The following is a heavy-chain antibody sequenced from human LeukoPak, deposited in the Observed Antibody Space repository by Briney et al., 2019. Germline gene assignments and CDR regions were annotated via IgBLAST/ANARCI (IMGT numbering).Heavy chain of an antibody. CDR3: AGAIWHMSHWNYFDS. V-gene: IGHV4-31*03. CDR2: IHHSGHT. D-gene: IGHD1-1*01. CDR1: GGSISSGSYY. Sequence: SETLSLTCTVSGGSISSGSYYWTWIRQRPGEGLEWIAYIHHSGHTYHNPSLKSRLIISVDTSSNQFSLKLTSVIAADTAVYFCAGAIWHMSHWNYFDSWGQGALVTVS. J-gene: IGHJ4*02.